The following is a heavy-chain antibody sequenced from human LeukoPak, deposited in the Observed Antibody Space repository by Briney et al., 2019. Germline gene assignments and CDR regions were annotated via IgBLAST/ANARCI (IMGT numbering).Heavy chain of an antibody. CDR3: ARYSGSYGHAY. D-gene: IGHD1-26*01. Sequence: SETLSLTCTVSGGSLSSYYWSWIRQPPGKGLEWIGYIYTSGSTNYNPSLKSRVTISVDTSKNQFSLKLSSVTAADTAVYYCARYSGSYGHAYWGQGTLVTVSS. V-gene: IGHV4-4*09. J-gene: IGHJ4*02. CDR2: IYTSGST. CDR1: GGSLSSYY.